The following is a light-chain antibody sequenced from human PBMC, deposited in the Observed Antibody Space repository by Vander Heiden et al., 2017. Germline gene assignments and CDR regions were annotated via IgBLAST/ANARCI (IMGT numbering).Light chain of an antibody. V-gene: IGKV1-33*01. CDR2: DAS. CDR3: QQYDNLPLT. Sequence: DIQMTQTPASLSGSVGDRVTITCQTSQDISNYINWYQQKPGKAPKPLIYDASNLETGVTSRFSGSGSGTDFTFTISSLQPEDIATYYCQQYDNLPLTFGGGTKVEIK. J-gene: IGKJ4*01. CDR1: QDISNY.